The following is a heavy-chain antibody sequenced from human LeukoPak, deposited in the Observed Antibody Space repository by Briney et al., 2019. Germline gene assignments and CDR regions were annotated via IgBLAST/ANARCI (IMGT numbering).Heavy chain of an antibody. CDR1: GYTFTSYD. Sequence: ASVKVSCKASGYTFTSYDINWVRQAPGQGLEWMGWINPNSGGTNYAQKFQGRVTMTRDTSISTAYMELSRLRSDDTAVYYCARSPVGSSALGYWGQGTLVTVSS. CDR2: INPNSGGT. D-gene: IGHD3-10*01. J-gene: IGHJ4*02. V-gene: IGHV1-2*02. CDR3: ARSPVGSSALGY.